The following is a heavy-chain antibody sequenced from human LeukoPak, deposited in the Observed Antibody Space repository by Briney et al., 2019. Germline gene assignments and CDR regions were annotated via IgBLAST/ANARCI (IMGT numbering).Heavy chain of an antibody. CDR3: ASLEYSSSWYNWFDP. D-gene: IGHD6-13*01. CDR2: INYSGST. V-gene: IGHV4-31*03. Sequence: SETLSLTCIVSGGSISSGGYSWSWIRQHPGKGLEWIGCINYSGSTYYNPSLKSRVAISVDTSENQFSLKLNSVTAADTAVYYCASLEYSSSWYNWFDPWGQGTLVTVSS. CDR1: GGSISSGGYS. J-gene: IGHJ5*02.